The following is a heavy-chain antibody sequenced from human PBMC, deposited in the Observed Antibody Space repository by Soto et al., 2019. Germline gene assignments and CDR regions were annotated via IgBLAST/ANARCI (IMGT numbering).Heavy chain of an antibody. J-gene: IGHJ4*02. Sequence: SETLSLTCTVSGGSISSGDYYWSWIRQPPGKGLEWIGYIYYSGSTYYNPSLKSRVTISVDTSKNQFSLKLSSVTAADTAVYYCARGTMVRGVIRAYFHYSGPGTLVSVST. D-gene: IGHD3-10*01. CDR3: ARGTMVRGVIRAYFHY. V-gene: IGHV4-30-4*01. CDR1: GGSISSGDYY. CDR2: IYYSGST.